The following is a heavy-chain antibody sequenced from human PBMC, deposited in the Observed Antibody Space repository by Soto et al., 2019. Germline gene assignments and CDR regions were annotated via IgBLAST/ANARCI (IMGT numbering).Heavy chain of an antibody. CDR1: GGSISSGGYY. V-gene: IGHV4-31*03. J-gene: IGHJ2*01. Sequence: PSETLSLTCTVSGGSISSGGYYWSWIRQHPGKELEWIGYIYYSGSTYYNTSLKSRLTISVDTSKNQFSLKLSSVTAAVTAVYYFARTFDQPLDWYFDLWGRGTLVTVSS. CDR3: ARTFDQPLDWYFDL. D-gene: IGHD2-2*01. CDR2: IYYSGST.